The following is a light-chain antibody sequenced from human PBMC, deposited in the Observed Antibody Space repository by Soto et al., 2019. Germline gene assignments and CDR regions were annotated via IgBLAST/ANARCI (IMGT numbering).Light chain of an antibody. CDR2: DAS. J-gene: IGKJ4*01. Sequence: EIVLTQSPATLSLSPGERATLSCRASQSVSSYLAWYQQKPGQAPRLLIYDASNRATGIPDRFSGSGSGTDFTLTINRLEPEDFAVYYCQQYGSSPPLTFGGGTKVEIK. CDR3: QQYGSSPPLT. CDR1: QSVSSY. V-gene: IGKV3-20*01.